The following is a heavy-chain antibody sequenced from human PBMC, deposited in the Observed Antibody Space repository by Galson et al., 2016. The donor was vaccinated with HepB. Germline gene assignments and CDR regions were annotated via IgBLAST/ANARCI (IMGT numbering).Heavy chain of an antibody. D-gene: IGHD3-22*01. CDR3: ARDFRDNSGYYYDYFDY. Sequence: SLRLSCAASGFTFSDYYTSWIRQAPGKGLEWISYISSGSSYTNYAASVKGRVTMTRDTSTNTVYMELSSLRSEDTAVYYCARDFRDNSGYYYDYFDYWGQGTQVTVSS. J-gene: IGHJ4*02. V-gene: IGHV3-11*05. CDR1: GFTFSDYY. CDR2: ISSGSSYT.